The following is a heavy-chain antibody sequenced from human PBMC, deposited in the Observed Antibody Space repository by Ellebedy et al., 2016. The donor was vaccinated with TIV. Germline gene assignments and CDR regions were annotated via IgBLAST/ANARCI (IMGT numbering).Heavy chain of an antibody. CDR2: ISRSGTTT. Sequence: GGSLRFSCAASGFSFSSYTMNWVRQAPGKGLEWISYISRSGTTTSYADSVKGRFTITRDNTKNSLYLQIDSLTAEDTAMYYCATATGEVNYFDYWGQGTLVTVSS. V-gene: IGHV3-48*04. D-gene: IGHD3-16*01. CDR3: ATATGEVNYFDY. J-gene: IGHJ4*02. CDR1: GFSFSSYT.